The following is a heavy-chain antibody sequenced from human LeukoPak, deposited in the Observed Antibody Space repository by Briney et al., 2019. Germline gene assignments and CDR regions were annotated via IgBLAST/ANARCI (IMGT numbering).Heavy chain of an antibody. D-gene: IGHD3-16*02. Sequence: SETLSLTCTVSGGSISSYSWSWIRQPPGKGLEWIGYMYSRGSTNYNPSLKSRVTISVDTSKNQFSLKLSSVTAADTAVYYCARSNYVWGSYRPRQSDAFDIWGQGTMVTVSS. V-gene: IGHV4-59*12. CDR3: ARSNYVWGSYRPRQSDAFDI. CDR2: MYSRGST. J-gene: IGHJ3*02. CDR1: GGSISSYS.